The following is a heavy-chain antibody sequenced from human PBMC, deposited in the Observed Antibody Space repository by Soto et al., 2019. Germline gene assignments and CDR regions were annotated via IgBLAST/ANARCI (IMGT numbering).Heavy chain of an antibody. Sequence: QVQLQESGPGLVKPSQTLSLTCTVSGGSISSGDYYWSWIRQPPAKSLEWIGYIYYSGSTYYNPSLKSRVTISVDTSKNQFSLKLSSVTAADTAVYYCARGGVGATLLFDPWGQGTLVTVSS. CDR2: IYYSGST. D-gene: IGHD1-26*01. CDR1: GGSISSGDYY. CDR3: ARGGVGATLLFDP. V-gene: IGHV4-30-4*01. J-gene: IGHJ5*02.